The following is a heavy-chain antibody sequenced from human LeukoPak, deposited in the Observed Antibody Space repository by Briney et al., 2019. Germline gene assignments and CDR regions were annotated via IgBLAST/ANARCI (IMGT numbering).Heavy chain of an antibody. V-gene: IGHV5-51*01. D-gene: IGHD6-13*01. CDR1: RYRLTSYW. J-gene: IGHJ6*02. CDR3: ARQRYGSSPYGTDG. Sequence: GESLNLYCKGSRYRLTSYWLGWTRQMPGKGLEWMGIIYPGDSDTRYSPSFQGQVTISADRSISTAYLQWSSLRASDTAMYYCARQRYGSSPYGTDGGGQGTTVTVSS. CDR2: IYPGDSDT.